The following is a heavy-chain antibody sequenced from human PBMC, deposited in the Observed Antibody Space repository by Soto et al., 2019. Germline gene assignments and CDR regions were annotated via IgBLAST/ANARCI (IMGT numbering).Heavy chain of an antibody. CDR2: INHSGST. V-gene: IGHV4-34*01. D-gene: IGHD3-10*01. J-gene: IGHJ6*03. CDR1: GGSFSGYY. CDR3: ARQVRGSGSYYYYYYYMDV. Sequence: SETLSLTCAVYGGSFSGYYWSWIRQPPGKGLEWIGEINHSGSTNYNPSLKSRVTISVDTSKNQFSLKLSSVTAADTAVYYCARQVRGSGSYYYYYYYMDVWGKGTTVTVSS.